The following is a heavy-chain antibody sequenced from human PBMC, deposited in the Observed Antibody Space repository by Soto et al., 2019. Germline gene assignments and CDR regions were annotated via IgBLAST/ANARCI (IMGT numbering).Heavy chain of an antibody. CDR2: FYYTGST. J-gene: IGHJ3*02. D-gene: IGHD3-22*01. V-gene: IGHV4-61*08. Sequence: SETLSLTCTVSGGSVSSGDHYWSWIRQPPGKGLEWIGYFYYTGSTNYNPSLKSRVTISVDTSKNQFSLKLSSVTAADTAVYYCAGLYYYDSSGYDDAFDIWGQGTMVTVSS. CDR3: AGLYYYDSSGYDDAFDI. CDR1: GGSVSSGDHY.